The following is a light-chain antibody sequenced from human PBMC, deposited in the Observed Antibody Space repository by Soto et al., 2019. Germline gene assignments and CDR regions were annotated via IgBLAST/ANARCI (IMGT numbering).Light chain of an antibody. CDR2: EVT. CDR3: SSCTLNTTRV. CDR1: TSDIGSYNF. Sequence: QSALTQPASVSGSPGQTITISCAGTTSDIGSYNFVSWYQQHTGTAPKLIIYEVTNRPLGISSRFSGSRSGNTASLTISGLRTEDEAHYYCSSCTLNTTRVFGGGTQLTVL. J-gene: IGLJ3*02. V-gene: IGLV2-14*03.